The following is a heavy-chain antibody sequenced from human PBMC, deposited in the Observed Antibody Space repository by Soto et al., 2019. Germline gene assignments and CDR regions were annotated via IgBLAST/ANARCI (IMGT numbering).Heavy chain of an antibody. CDR3: ARHAQLGMWFDP. CDR1: GYPFTNYW. J-gene: IGHJ5*01. V-gene: IGHV5-51*01. D-gene: IGHD1-1*01. CDR2: IYPFDSDT. Sequence: PXESLKIFCRGHGYPFTNYWIALVRQKPGKGLEWMGVIYPFDSDTRYNPSFEGRVTFSADSSISTAYLHWNSLKGSDTALYYCARHAQLGMWFDPWGPGTLVTVSS.